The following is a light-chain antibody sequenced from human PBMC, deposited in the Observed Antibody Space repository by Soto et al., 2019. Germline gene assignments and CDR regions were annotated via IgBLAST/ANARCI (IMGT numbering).Light chain of an antibody. Sequence: EVVLTQSPGTLSLSPGERATLSCGASQSVGSSYLAWYQQKPGQAPRLLIYGASTRATGITDRFSGSGSGTEYTLTISSLEPEDFAVYYGQQYINSPWTFGQGTNVEI. V-gene: IGKV3-20*01. J-gene: IGKJ1*01. CDR1: QSVGSSY. CDR3: QQYINSPWT. CDR2: GAS.